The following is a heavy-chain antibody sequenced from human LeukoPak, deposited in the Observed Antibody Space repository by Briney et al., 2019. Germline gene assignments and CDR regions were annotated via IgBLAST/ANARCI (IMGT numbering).Heavy chain of an antibody. CDR3: ARASSNYDFWNWFDP. CDR2: IYPGDSDT. J-gene: IGHJ5*02. V-gene: IGHV5-51*01. CDR1: GYSFTSYW. Sequence: GESLKISCKGSGYSFTSYWIGWVRQMPGKGLEWMRIIYPGDSDTRYSPSFQGQVTISADKSISTAYLQWSSLKASDTAMYYCARASSNYDFWNWFDPWGQGTLVTVSS. D-gene: IGHD3-3*01.